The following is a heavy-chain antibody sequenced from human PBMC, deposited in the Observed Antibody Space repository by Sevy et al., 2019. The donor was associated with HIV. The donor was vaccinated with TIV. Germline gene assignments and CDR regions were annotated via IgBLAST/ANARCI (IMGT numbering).Heavy chain of an antibody. J-gene: IGHJ4*02. D-gene: IGHD3-22*01. V-gene: IGHV3-30*03. CDR3: ARAQQVTMLVVIGGLYFDF. CDR2: ISYDGRNNK. CDR1: GFSFSDYR. Sequence: GGSLRLSCAASGFSFSDYRMHWVRQAPGKGLEWVAVISYDGRNNKYNADSVKGRLTISRDNSKNTLYLQMESLRAEDTAVYYWARAQQVTMLVVIGGLYFDFWGQGTLVTVSS.